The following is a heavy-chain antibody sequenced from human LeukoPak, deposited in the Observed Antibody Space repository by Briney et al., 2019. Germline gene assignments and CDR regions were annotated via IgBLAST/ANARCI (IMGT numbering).Heavy chain of an antibody. Sequence: PGGSLRLSCAASGFTFSSFNMHCVRQAPGKGLEWVAIISYDGSNKYYADSVKGRFTISRDNSKNTLYLQMNSLGAEDTAVYYCAKNKLLQLEYYFDFWGQGTLVTVSS. CDR2: ISYDGSNK. CDR1: GFTFSSFN. CDR3: AKNKLLQLEYYFDF. D-gene: IGHD1-1*01. V-gene: IGHV3-30*18. J-gene: IGHJ4*02.